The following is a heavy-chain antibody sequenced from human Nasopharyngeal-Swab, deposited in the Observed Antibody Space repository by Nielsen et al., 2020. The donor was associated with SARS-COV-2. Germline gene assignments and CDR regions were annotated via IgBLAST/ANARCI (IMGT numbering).Heavy chain of an antibody. CDR2: ISHDGSQR. Sequence: GGSLRLSCAASGFSFSSYGMHWVRQAPGKGLEWLSHISHDGSQRYYGDLVKGRLTISRDNSRNQVYLQMNSLGPEDAAVYYCAKDQNGYSFGHFLFWGQRTLVTVSS. J-gene: IGHJ4*02. CDR1: GFSFSSYG. V-gene: IGHV3-30*18. D-gene: IGHD5-18*01. CDR3: AKDQNGYSFGHFLF.